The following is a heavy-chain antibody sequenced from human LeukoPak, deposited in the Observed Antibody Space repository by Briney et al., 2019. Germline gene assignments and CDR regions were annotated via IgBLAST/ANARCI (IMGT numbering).Heavy chain of an antibody. D-gene: IGHD4-17*01. CDR1: GGSISSSSYY. J-gene: IGHJ3*02. V-gene: IGHV4-39*01. Sequence: SETLSLTCTVSGGSISSSSYYWGWIRQPPGKGLEWIGSIYYSGSTYYNPSLKSRVTISVDTSKNQFSLKLSSVTAADTAVYYCARAYGDHQIVIWGQGTMVTVSS. CDR2: IYYSGST. CDR3: ARAYGDHQIVI.